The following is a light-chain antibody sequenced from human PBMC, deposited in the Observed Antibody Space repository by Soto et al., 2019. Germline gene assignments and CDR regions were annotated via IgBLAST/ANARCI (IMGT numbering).Light chain of an antibody. J-gene: IGKJ1*01. CDR1: QILLHSNGYNY. CDR2: LGS. V-gene: IGKV2-28*01. CDR3: MQALQAPA. Sequence: DIVMTQSPLSLPFTPGESASISWTSSQILLHSNGYNYLDWYLQKPGQSPQLLIYLGSNRASGVPDRFSGSGSGTDFTLKISRVEDEDVGVYYCMQALQAPAFGQGTKVDI.